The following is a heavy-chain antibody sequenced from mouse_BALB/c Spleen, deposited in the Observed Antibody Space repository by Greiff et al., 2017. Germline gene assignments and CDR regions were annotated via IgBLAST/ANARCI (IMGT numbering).Heavy chain of an antibody. CDR2: IWAGGST. J-gene: IGHJ3*01. CDR1: GFSLTSYG. CDR3: ARAITTVVRGTFAY. D-gene: IGHD1-1*01. V-gene: IGHV2-9*02. Sequence: VQLQESGPGLVAPSQSLSITCTVSGFSLTSYGVHWVRQPPGKGLEWLGVIWAGGSTNYNSALMSRLSISKDNSKSQVFLKMNSLQTDDTAMYYCARAITTVVRGTFAYWGQGTLVTVSA.